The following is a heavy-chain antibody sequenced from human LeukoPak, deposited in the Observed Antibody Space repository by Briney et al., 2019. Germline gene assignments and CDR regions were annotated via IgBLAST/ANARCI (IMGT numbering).Heavy chain of an antibody. D-gene: IGHD2-21*02. CDR2: ISSSSSYI. Sequence: GGSLRLSCAASGFTFSSYSMTWVRQAPGKGLEWVSSISSSSSYIYYADSVKGRFTISRDNAKNSLYLQMNSLRAEDTAVYYCATYCGGDCSTNDYWGQGTLVTVSS. CDR3: ATYCGGDCSTNDY. CDR1: GFTFSSYS. J-gene: IGHJ4*02. V-gene: IGHV3-21*01.